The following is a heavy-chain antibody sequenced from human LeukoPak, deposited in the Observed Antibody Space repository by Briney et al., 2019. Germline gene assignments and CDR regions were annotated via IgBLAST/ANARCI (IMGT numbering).Heavy chain of an antibody. J-gene: IGHJ4*02. Sequence: GESLKISCKGSGYSFTSYRIGWVRQMPGKGLEWMGIIYPGDSDTRYSPSLQGQVTISVDTSIGTAYLQWSSLKASDTAIYYCARQNDFRLDYWGQGTLVTVSS. V-gene: IGHV5-51*01. CDR3: ARQNDFRLDY. D-gene: IGHD3-3*01. CDR1: GYSFTSYR. CDR2: IYPGDSDT.